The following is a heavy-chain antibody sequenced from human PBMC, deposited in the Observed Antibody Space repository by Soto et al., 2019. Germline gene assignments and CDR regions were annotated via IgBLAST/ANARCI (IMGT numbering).Heavy chain of an antibody. J-gene: IGHJ4*02. Sequence: GGSLILSCAASGFTFNKYSMNWVRQAPGKGLEWVSSITSKTGDQYYADSVKGRFIISRDNTKNSLSLQVTSLRDEDTAVYYCARDLMPNDRGLGDLAYWGQGTLVTVSS. CDR1: GFTFNKYS. CDR2: ITSKTGDQ. CDR3: ARDLMPNDRGLGDLAY. V-gene: IGHV3-21*06. D-gene: IGHD3-22*01.